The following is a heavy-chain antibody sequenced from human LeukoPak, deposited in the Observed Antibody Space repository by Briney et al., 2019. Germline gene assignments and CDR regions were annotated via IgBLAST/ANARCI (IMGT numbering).Heavy chain of an antibody. CDR3: ARHYYDRSDSYSFDY. Sequence: SETLSLTCTVSGGSISGYYWSWIRQPPGKGLEWIGYIFSSGSTNYNPSLKSRVTTSEDTSVNQFSLKLSSVTAADTAVYYCARHYYDRSDSYSFDYWGQGTLVTVSS. J-gene: IGHJ4*02. D-gene: IGHD3-22*01. CDR1: GGSISGYY. CDR2: IFSSGST. V-gene: IGHV4-59*08.